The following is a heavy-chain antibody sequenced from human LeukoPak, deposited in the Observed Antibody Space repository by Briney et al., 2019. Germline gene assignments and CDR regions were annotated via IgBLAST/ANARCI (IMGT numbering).Heavy chain of an antibody. CDR3: ARDRAGRRSSWVEFDL. D-gene: IGHD3-10*01. J-gene: IGHJ5*02. Sequence: GGSLRLSCTVSGFTLTSTHMDWVRQAPGKGPEGVALIYDDGGTVYSDSVKGRFTISRDKSKNIVYLQMNSLRPEDSAVYYCARDRAGRRSSWVEFDLWGQGTLVTVSS. CDR2: IYDDGGT. CDR1: GFTLTSTH. V-gene: IGHV3-53*05.